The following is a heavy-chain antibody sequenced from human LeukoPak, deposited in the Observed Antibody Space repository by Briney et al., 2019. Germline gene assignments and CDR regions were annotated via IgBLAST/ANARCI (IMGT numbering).Heavy chain of an antibody. CDR2: ISSSSSYI. CDR3: ARRITHDYIRIMDV. V-gene: IGHV3-21*01. D-gene: IGHD1-14*01. Sequence: PGGSLRLSCAASGFTFSGYSINWVRQAPGKGLEWVSSISSSSSYIYYADSVKGRFTISRDNAKNSLYLQMNSLRTEDTAVYYCARRITHDYIRIMDVWGKGTTVTVSS. CDR1: GFTFSGYS. J-gene: IGHJ6*03.